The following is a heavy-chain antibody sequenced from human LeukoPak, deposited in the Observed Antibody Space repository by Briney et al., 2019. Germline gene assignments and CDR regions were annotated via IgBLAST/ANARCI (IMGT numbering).Heavy chain of an antibody. D-gene: IGHD6-13*01. Sequence: GGSLRLSCAASGFTLSSSYMSWVRQAPGKGLEGVSVIYSGGNTYYADSVKGRFTISRDNSVNTLYLQMNSLRTEDTAMYYCARAFVTAAGFFDTWGRGILVTVSS. CDR2: IYSGGNT. CDR3: ARAFVTAAGFFDT. V-gene: IGHV3-66*02. CDR1: GFTLSSSY. J-gene: IGHJ4*02.